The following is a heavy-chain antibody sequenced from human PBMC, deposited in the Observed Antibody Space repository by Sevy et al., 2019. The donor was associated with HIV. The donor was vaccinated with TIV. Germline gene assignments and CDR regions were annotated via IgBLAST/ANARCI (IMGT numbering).Heavy chain of an antibody. J-gene: IGHJ4*02. D-gene: IGHD6-13*01. Sequence: GGSLRLSCAASGFTFSSYGMHWVRQAPGKGLEWVAVISYDGSNKYYADSVKGRFTISRDNSKNTLYLQMNSLRAKDTAVYYCAKLGIAATIDYWGQGTLVTVSS. CDR1: GFTFSSYG. CDR3: AKLGIAATIDY. V-gene: IGHV3-30*18. CDR2: ISYDGSNK.